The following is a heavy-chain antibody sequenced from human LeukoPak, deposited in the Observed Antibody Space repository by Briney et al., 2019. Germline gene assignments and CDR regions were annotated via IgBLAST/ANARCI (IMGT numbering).Heavy chain of an antibody. CDR2: ISSSSSNI. D-gene: IGHD2-15*01. Sequence: GGSLRLSCAVSGPIRSSDGFDWVRQAPGKGLEWVSHISSSSSNIYSADFVKGRFSISRDNAKNSVYLQMNSLRDEDTAVYYCVSQYCSGGSCFSHWGQGTLVTVSS. CDR1: GPIRSSDG. CDR3: VSQYCSGGSCFSH. J-gene: IGHJ4*02. V-gene: IGHV3-48*02.